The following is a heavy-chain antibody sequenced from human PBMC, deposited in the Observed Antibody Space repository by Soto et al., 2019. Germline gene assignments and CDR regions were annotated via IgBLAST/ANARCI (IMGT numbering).Heavy chain of an antibody. Sequence: ASVKVSCKASGGTFSSYTISWVRQAPGQGLEWMGRIIPILGIANYAQKFQGRVTITADESTSTAYMELSSLRSEDTAVYYCARDSHRAVAGTFGYWGQGTLVTVSS. CDR2: IIPILGIA. CDR1: GGTFSSYT. CDR3: ARDSHRAVAGTFGY. V-gene: IGHV1-69*04. J-gene: IGHJ4*02. D-gene: IGHD6-19*01.